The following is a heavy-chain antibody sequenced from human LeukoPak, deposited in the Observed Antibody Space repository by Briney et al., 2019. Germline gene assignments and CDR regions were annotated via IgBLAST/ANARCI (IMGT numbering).Heavy chain of an antibody. D-gene: IGHD6-13*01. CDR1: GFTFSSYA. CDR2: ISGSGGST. V-gene: IGHV3-23*01. Sequence: GGSLRLSCAASGFTFSSYAMSWVRQAPGKGLEWVSAISGSGGSTYYGDSVKGRFTISRDNSKNTLYLQMNSLRAEDTAVYYCAASGPVGSNWYSLDYWGQGTLVTVSS. CDR3: AASGPVGSNWYSLDY. J-gene: IGHJ4*02.